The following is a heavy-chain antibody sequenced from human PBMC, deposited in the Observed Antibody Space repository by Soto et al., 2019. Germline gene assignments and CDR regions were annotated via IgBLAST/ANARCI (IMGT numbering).Heavy chain of an antibody. D-gene: IGHD3-10*01. Sequence: EGSLRLSCAASGFPFSSGAMSWVRQAPGKGLEWVSAISGSGGSTYYADSVKGRFTISRDNSKNTLYLQMNSLRAEDTAVYYCAKDSPVLLWFGEPRPDYWGQGT. CDR1: GFPFSSGA. CDR3: AKDSPVLLWFGEPRPDY. V-gene: IGHV3-23*01. J-gene: IGHJ4*02. CDR2: ISGSGGST.